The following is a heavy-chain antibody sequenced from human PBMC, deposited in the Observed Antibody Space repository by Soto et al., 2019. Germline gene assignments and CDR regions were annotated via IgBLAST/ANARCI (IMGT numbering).Heavy chain of an antibody. V-gene: IGHV3-43D*04. J-gene: IGHJ4*02. CDR1: GFTFDDYA. D-gene: IGHD1-26*01. Sequence: EVQLVESGGVVVQPGGSLRLSCAASGFTFDDYAMHWVRQAPGKGLEWVSLISWDGGSTYYADSVKGRFTISRDNSKNSLYLQMNSLRAEDTALYYCAKDGGIVGAKGYFDYWGQGTLVTVSS. CDR3: AKDGGIVGAKGYFDY. CDR2: ISWDGGST.